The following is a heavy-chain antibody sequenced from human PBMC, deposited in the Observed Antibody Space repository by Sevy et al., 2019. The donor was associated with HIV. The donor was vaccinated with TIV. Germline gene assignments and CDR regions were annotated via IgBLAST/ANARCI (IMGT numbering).Heavy chain of an antibody. CDR2: ISAYNGNT. J-gene: IGHJ4*02. CDR3: ARGEDIGVVPAAMVY. CDR1: GYTFTSYG. D-gene: IGHD2-2*01. V-gene: IGHV1-18*01. Sequence: ASVKVSCKASGYTFTSYGISWVRQAPGQGLEWMGWISAYNGNTNYAQKLQGRVTMTTDTSTSTAYMELRSLRSDDTAVYYCARGEDIGVVPAAMVYWGQGTLVTVSS.